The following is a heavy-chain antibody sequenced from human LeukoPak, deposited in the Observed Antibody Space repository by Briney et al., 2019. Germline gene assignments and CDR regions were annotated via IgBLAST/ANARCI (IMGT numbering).Heavy chain of an antibody. CDR3: ARLVAKYGALYYFDL. Sequence: SETLSLTCAVSGDSINNNNYFWAWIRQPPGKGLEWIGSIFNSGNTYYTPSLQSRLTISVDTSKSHFSLKLSSVTATDTAVYYCARLVAKYGALYYFDLWGRGSLVTVSS. CDR1: GDSINNNNYF. D-gene: IGHD3-16*01. CDR2: IFNSGNT. J-gene: IGHJ4*02. V-gene: IGHV4-39*02.